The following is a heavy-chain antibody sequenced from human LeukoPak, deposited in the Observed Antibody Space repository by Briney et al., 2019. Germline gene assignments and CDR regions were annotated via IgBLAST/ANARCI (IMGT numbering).Heavy chain of an antibody. D-gene: IGHD1-7*01. J-gene: IGHJ4*02. V-gene: IGHV3-7*01. CDR3: VAKESSITETTTGFAH. CDR1: GLLFSKCW. CDR2: IKEDGSVR. Sequence: PGGSLRLSCAASGLLFSKCWMNWVRQAPGKGLEWVANIKEDGSVRQYVDSVKGRFTISGDNAENSLYLQLNSLRVEDTAVYYCVAKESSITETTTGFAHWGQGTLVTVSS.